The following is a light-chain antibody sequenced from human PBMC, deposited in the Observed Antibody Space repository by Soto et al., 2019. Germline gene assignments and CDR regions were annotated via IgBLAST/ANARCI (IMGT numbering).Light chain of an antibody. CDR3: SSYTSSRTLV. V-gene: IGLV2-14*01. CDR1: SSDVGAYNY. CDR2: EVS. Sequence: SALTQPASVSGSPGQSITISCTGTSSDVGAYNYVSWYQQHPGKAPKLMIYEVSNRPSGVSHRFSGSKSDNMASLTISGLQTDDEADYYCSSYTSSRTLVFGTGTKVTVL. J-gene: IGLJ1*01.